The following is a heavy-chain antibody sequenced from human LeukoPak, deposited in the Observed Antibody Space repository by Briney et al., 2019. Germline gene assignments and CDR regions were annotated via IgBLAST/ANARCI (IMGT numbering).Heavy chain of an antibody. CDR3: VIGGSLFTR. D-gene: IGHD3-16*01. CDR1: GGSVSSGGYY. CDR2: MFSSGST. V-gene: IGHV4-61*08. J-gene: IGHJ4*02. Sequence: PSETLSLTCTVSGGSVSSGGYYWTWIRQSPGKGLEWIGHMFSSGSTDYNPSLKSRVTMSLDMSTNQISLRMSSLTAADTGLYYCVIGGSLFTRWGQGTLVTVSS.